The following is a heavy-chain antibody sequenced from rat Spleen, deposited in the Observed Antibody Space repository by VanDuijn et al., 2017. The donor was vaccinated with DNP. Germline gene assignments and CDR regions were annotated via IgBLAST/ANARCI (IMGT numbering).Heavy chain of an antibody. D-gene: IGHD1-4*01. Sequence: EVQLVESGGGFVQPGRSLKLSCAASGFTFSNYGMAWVRQAPTKGLEWVASITNSGGSIYYRDSLKGRITISRDNAKSTLYLQMDSLRSEDTATYYCAKAEFTRVFDYWGQGVMVTVSS. CDR1: GFTFSNYG. J-gene: IGHJ2*01. CDR2: ITNSGGSI. CDR3: AKAEFTRVFDY. V-gene: IGHV5S13*01.